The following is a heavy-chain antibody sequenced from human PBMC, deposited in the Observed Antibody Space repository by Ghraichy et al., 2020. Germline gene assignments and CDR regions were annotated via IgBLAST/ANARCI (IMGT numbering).Heavy chain of an antibody. CDR1: GFTFSSYS. J-gene: IGHJ3*02. CDR2: ISSSSSYI. V-gene: IGHV3-21*01. Sequence: GGSLRLSCAASGFTFSSYSMNWVRQAPGKGLEWVSSISSSSSYIYYADSVKGRFTISRDNAKNSLYLQMNSLRAEDTAVYYCARGAGRDGYNRRAFDIWGQGTMVTVSS. D-gene: IGHD5-24*01. CDR3: ARGAGRDGYNRRAFDI.